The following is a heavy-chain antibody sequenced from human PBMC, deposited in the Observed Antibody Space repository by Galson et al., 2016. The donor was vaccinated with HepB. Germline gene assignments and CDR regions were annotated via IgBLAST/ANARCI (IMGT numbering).Heavy chain of an antibody. V-gene: IGHV4-59*01. CDR2: IYYSGTT. D-gene: IGHD4-23*01. Sequence: ETLSLTCTVSGGSISSYYWSWIRQPPGKGLEWIAYIYYSGTTNYNPSLKSRVTISVDTSKSQFSLKLTSVTAADTAVYYCARSYGGYAFDIWGQGTMVTVSS. J-gene: IGHJ3*02. CDR1: GGSISSYY. CDR3: ARSYGGYAFDI.